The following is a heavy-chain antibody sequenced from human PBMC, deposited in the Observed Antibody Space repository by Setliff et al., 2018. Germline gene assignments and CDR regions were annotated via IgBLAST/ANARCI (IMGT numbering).Heavy chain of an antibody. J-gene: IGHJ6*02. Sequence: GASVKVSCKASGGTLSGYAFSWVRQAPGQGLEWVGGITPIFETAHYAQKFQDRVTITADKSTSTVYMELNSLISEDTAVHLCARDSVTLGQLERRGGFRYYDMDVWGQGTTVTVSS. CDR1: GGTLSGYA. D-gene: IGHD1-1*01. CDR3: ARDSVTLGQLERRGGFRYYDMDV. CDR2: ITPIFETA. V-gene: IGHV1-69*06.